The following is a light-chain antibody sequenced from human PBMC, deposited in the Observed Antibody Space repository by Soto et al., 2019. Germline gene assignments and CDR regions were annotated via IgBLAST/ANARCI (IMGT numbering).Light chain of an antibody. CDR3: SSYRAISHWV. Sequence: QSALTQPASVSGSPGQSITISCTGTSSDIGAYDYVSWYQQHPGKAPKLMIYKVTSRPSGVSIRFSGSQSGSAASLTISGLQADDEADYSCSSYRAISHWVFGGGTKLTVL. CDR1: SSDIGAYDY. V-gene: IGLV2-14*01. J-gene: IGLJ3*02. CDR2: KVT.